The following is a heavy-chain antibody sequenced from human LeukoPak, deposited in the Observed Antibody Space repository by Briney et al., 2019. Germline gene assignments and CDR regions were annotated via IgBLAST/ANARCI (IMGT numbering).Heavy chain of an antibody. V-gene: IGHV4-59*08. CDR3: ARRSYSNYEDY. CDR2: IYYSGNT. Sequence: SETLSLTCTVSGGSISSYYWSWIRQPPGKGLEWIGYIYYSGNTNYNPSLKSRVTISVDTSKNQFSLKLSSVTAADTAVYYCARRSYSNYEDYWGQGTLVTVSS. CDR1: GGSISSYY. J-gene: IGHJ4*02. D-gene: IGHD4-11*01.